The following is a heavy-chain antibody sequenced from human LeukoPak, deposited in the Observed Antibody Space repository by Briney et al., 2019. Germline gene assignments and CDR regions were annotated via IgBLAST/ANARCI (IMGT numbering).Heavy chain of an antibody. CDR2: IGTAGDT. CDR1: GFTFSSYD. V-gene: IGHV3-13*01. J-gene: IGHJ6*02. Sequence: ESGGSLRLSCAASGFTFSSYDMHWVRQPAGKGLEWVSAIGTAGDTYYPGSVKGRFTISRDNAKNSLYLQMNSLRAEDTAVYYCAREELLGAYYYYGMDVWGQGTTVTVSS. CDR3: AREELLGAYYYYGMDV. D-gene: IGHD1-26*01.